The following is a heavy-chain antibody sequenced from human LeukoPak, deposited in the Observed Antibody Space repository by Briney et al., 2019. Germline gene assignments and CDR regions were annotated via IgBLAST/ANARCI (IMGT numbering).Heavy chain of an antibody. V-gene: IGHV3-23*01. CDR1: GFTFSSYA. CDR2: INWNGGST. CDR3: AKDQYGYSNYVPLDY. J-gene: IGHJ4*02. D-gene: IGHD4-11*01. Sequence: GGSLRLSCAASGFTFSSYAMSWVRQAPGKGLEWVSGINWNGGSTGYADSVKGRFTISRDNSKNTLYLQMNSLRAEDTAVYYCAKDQYGYSNYVPLDYWGQGTLVTVSS.